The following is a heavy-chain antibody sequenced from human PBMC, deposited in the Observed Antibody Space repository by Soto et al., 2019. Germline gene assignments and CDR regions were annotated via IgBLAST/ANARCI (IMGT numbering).Heavy chain of an antibody. CDR2: ISSSGSTI. CDR3: ASLMATTSKLDY. D-gene: IGHD5-12*01. V-gene: IGHV3-11*01. Sequence: GGSLELSCAASGFTFSDYYMSWIRQAPGKGLKWVSYISSSGSTIYYADSVKGRFTISRDNAKNSLYLQMNSLRAEDTAVYYCASLMATTSKLDYWGQGTLVTVSS. CDR1: GFTFSDYY. J-gene: IGHJ4*02.